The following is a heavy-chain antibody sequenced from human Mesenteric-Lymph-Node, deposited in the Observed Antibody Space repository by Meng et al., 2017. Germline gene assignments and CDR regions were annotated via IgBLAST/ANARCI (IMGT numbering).Heavy chain of an antibody. CDR2: VTHSGST. J-gene: IGHJ5*01. CDR1: GGSFTAYY. V-gene: IGHV4-34*01. CDR3: AKGRANYFGSKHNYFDS. D-gene: IGHD3-10*01. Sequence: QVHLQPVGAGLFKPSGNLSLTGAVYGGSFTAYYWTWIRQAPGKGPEWIGEVTHSGSTTYNPSLESRVSISVDKPKKRFSLTLNSVTAADTAVYYCAKGRANYFGSKHNYFDSWGQGTLVTVSS.